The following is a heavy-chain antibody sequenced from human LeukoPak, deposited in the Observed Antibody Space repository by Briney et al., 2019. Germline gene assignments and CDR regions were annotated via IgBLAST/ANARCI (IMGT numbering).Heavy chain of an antibody. CDR3: AKGTYYYGSGSTETFGEN. J-gene: IGHJ4*02. Sequence: PGGSLRLSCAASGFTFSSYAMSWVRHAPGKGLEWVSVISGTGTRTYYADSVKGRFTISRDNSKDTLYLQMNSLRAEDTAVYYCAKGTYYYGSGSTETFGENWGQGTLVTVSS. CDR2: ISGTGTRT. D-gene: IGHD3-10*01. CDR1: GFTFSSYA. V-gene: IGHV3-23*01.